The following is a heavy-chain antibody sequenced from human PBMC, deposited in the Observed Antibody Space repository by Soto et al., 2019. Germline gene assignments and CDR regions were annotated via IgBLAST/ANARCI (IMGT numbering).Heavy chain of an antibody. D-gene: IGHD3-22*01. V-gene: IGHV3-48*03. CDR3: AREVVVFGVIIPTPMDV. CDR2: ISGSGSTI. J-gene: IGHJ6*02. CDR1: GFTFSGYE. Sequence: ESGGGLVRPGGSLRLSCAASGFTFSGYEMNWFRQAPGKGLEWVSYISGSGSTIYYADSVKGRFTISRDNAKDSLYLQMNSLRAEDTAVYYCAREVVVFGVIIPTPMDVWGQGTTVTVSS.